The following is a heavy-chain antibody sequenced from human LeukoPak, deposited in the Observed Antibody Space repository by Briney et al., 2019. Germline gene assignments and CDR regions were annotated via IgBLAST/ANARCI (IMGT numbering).Heavy chain of an antibody. J-gene: IGHJ4*02. D-gene: IGHD5-18*01. CDR2: IKQDGSEK. CDR1: GFTFSSYA. CDR3: AKGYSYGIDY. Sequence: PGGSLRLSCAASGFTFSSYAMSWVRQAPGKGLEWVTNIKQDGSEKYYVDSVKGRFTISRDNAKNSLYLQMNSLRAEDTAVYYCAKGYSYGIDYWGQGTLVTVSS. V-gene: IGHV3-7*01.